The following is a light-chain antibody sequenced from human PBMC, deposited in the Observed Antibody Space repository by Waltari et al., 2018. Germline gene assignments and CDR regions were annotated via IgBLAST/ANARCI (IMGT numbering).Light chain of an antibody. CDR2: GAS. CDR1: QSIGTY. J-gene: IGKJ1*01. V-gene: IGKV3-20*01. CDR3: QKHDRLPAT. Sequence: EIVLTQSPDTLSLSPGERATLSCRASQSIGTYLVWYQQKPGQAPRLLIYGASTRASGIPDRFTGSGSGTDFSLTISSLEPEDFAVYHCQKHDRLPATFGQGTKVEIK.